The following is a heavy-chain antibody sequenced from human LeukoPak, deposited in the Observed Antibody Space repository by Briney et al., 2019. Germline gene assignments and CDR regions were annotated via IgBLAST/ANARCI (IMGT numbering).Heavy chain of an antibody. Sequence: PGRSLRLSCAASGFTFSSYAMHWVRQAPGKGLEWVAVISYDGSNKYYADSVKGRFTISRDNSKNTLYLQMNSLRAEDTAVYYCASWGMTKGTPFDYWGQGTLVTVSS. V-gene: IGHV3-30-3*01. J-gene: IGHJ4*02. D-gene: IGHD3-16*01. CDR3: ASWGMTKGTPFDY. CDR1: GFTFSSYA. CDR2: ISYDGSNK.